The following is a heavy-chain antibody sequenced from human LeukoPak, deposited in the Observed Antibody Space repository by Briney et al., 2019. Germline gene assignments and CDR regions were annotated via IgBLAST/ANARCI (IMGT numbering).Heavy chain of an antibody. CDR2: ISGSGGST. Sequence: PGGSLRLSCAASGFTFSSYAMSWVCQAPGKGLEWVSAISGSGGSTYYADSVKGRFTISRDNSKNTPYLQMNSLRAEDTAVYYCAKERFGYYYDSSGPSSLFDYWGQGTLVTVSS. V-gene: IGHV3-23*01. D-gene: IGHD3-22*01. CDR1: GFTFSSYA. J-gene: IGHJ4*02. CDR3: AKERFGYYYDSSGPSSLFDY.